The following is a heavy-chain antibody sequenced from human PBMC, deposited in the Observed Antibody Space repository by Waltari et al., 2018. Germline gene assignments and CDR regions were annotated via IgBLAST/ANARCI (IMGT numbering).Heavy chain of an antibody. CDR1: GGSFSGYS. CDR3: ARFLVSYYGMDV. J-gene: IGHJ6*02. CDR2: INHSGST. D-gene: IGHD3-3*01. V-gene: IGHV4-34*01. Sequence: QVQLQQWGAGLLKPSETLSLTCAVYGGSFSGYSWSWTRQPTGKGLEWIGEINHSGSTNYNPSLKSRVTISVDTSKNQFSLKLSSVTAADTAVYYCARFLVSYYGMDVWGQGTTVTVSS.